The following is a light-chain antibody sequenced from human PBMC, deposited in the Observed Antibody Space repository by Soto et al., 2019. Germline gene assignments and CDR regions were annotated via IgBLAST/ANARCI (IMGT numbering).Light chain of an antibody. Sequence: QSALTQPPSASGSPGQSVTISCTGTSSDVGDYNYVSWYQQHPGKAPKLMIYEVNKRPSGVPDRFSGSKSGNTASLTVSGPQAEDEADYYCSSYAGYSNLVFGGGTKLTVL. CDR2: EVN. CDR3: SSYAGYSNLV. V-gene: IGLV2-8*01. J-gene: IGLJ2*01. CDR1: SSDVGDYNY.